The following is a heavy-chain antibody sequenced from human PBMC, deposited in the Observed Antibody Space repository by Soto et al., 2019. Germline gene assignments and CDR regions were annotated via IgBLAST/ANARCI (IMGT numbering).Heavy chain of an antibody. CDR1: GFTFSSYW. CDR2: INPDGSTT. J-gene: IGHJ6*02. V-gene: IGHV3-74*01. Sequence: LRLSCAASGFTFSSYWMHWARQAPGEGLMWVSRINPDGSTTSYADSVKGRFTISRDNAKNTLYLQMNSLRVEDTAVYYCARVPTTVTTPSIDVWGQRTIVTVSS. D-gene: IGHD4-4*01. CDR3: ARVPTTVTTPSIDV.